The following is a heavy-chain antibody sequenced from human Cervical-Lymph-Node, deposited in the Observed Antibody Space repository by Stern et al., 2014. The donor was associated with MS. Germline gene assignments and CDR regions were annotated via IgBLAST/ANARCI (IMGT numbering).Heavy chain of an antibody. Sequence: EVQLVESGGGLVQPGGSLRLSCAASGFTFSNYAMSWVRQAQGKGLEWVSSITTSGGAAYYADSVKGRFTISRDNFKNTLYLQMNSLSADDTAVYYCAKVFRWTALDYWGQGSLVTVSS. CDR1: GFTFSNYA. D-gene: IGHD3/OR15-3a*01. CDR2: ITTSGGAA. CDR3: AKVFRWTALDY. J-gene: IGHJ4*02. V-gene: IGHV3-23*04.